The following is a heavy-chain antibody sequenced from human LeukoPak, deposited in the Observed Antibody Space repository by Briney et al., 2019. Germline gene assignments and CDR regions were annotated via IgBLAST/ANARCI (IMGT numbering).Heavy chain of an antibody. CDR2: IIPIFGTA. J-gene: IGHJ3*02. CDR3: ARGGRGSAAVVAPRSFDI. D-gene: IGHD3-22*01. CDR1: GGTFSSYA. Sequence: ASVKVSCKASGGTFSSYAISWVRQAPGQGLEWMGGIIPIFGTANYAQKFQGRVTITADESTSTAYMELSSLRAEDSALYYCARGGRGSAAVVAPRSFDIWGQGTMVTVSS. V-gene: IGHV1-69*13.